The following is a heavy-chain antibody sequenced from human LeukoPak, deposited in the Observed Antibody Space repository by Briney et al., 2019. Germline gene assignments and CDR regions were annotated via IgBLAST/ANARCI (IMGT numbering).Heavy chain of an antibody. Sequence: GASVKVSCKTSGYTFTGHFMHWARQAPGQGLEWMGWINPNSGDTNYAPKCHGRVTMTRDTSISTAYMELTSLRSDDTADYYCFCSKTSSPSNYFDHWGQGTLVTVSS. CDR1: GYTFTGHF. D-gene: IGHD2-2*01. V-gene: IGHV1-2*02. J-gene: IGHJ4*02. CDR2: INPNSGDT. CDR3: FCSKTSSPSNYFDH.